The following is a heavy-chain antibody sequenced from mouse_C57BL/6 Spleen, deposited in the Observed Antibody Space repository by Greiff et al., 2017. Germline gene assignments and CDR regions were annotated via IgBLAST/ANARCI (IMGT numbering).Heavy chain of an antibody. V-gene: IGHV1-64*01. D-gene: IGHD1-1*01. CDR1: GYTFTSYW. CDR3: ARSSITRKGYFDV. CDR2: IHPNSGST. Sequence: QVQLQQPGAELVKPGASVKLSCKASGYTFTSYWMHWVKQRPGQGLEWIGMIHPNSGSTNYNEKFKSKATLTVDKSSSTAYMQLSSLTSEDSAVYYCARSSITRKGYFDVWGTGTTVTVSS. J-gene: IGHJ1*03.